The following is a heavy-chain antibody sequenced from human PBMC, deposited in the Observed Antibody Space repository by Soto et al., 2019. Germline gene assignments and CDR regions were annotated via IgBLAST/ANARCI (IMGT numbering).Heavy chain of an antibody. CDR3: ARSIVVVTALDY. CDR1: GYTFTSYA. D-gene: IGHD2-21*02. V-gene: IGHV1-3*01. J-gene: IGHJ4*02. CDR2: INAGNGNT. Sequence: ASGNVSCKASGYTFTSYAMHWVRQAPGQRLEWMGWINAGNGNTKYSQKFQGRVTITRDTSASTAYMELSSLRSEDTAVYYCARSIVVVTALDYWGQGTLVTVSS.